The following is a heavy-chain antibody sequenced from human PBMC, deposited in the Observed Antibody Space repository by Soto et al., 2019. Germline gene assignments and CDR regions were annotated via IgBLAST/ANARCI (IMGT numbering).Heavy chain of an antibody. CDR1: GFTFSSYS. Sequence: GGSLRLSCAASGFTFSSYSMNWVRQAPGKGLEWVSYISSSSSTIYYADSLKGRFTISRDNAKNSLYLQMNSLRDEDTAVYYCARDAPVDTAMVGSFDYWGQGTLVTVSS. V-gene: IGHV3-48*02. J-gene: IGHJ4*02. CDR3: ARDAPVDTAMVGSFDY. CDR2: ISSSSSTI. D-gene: IGHD5-18*01.